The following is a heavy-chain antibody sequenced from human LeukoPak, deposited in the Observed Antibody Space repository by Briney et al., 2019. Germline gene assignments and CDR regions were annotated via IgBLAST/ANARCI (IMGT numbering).Heavy chain of an antibody. D-gene: IGHD6-19*01. CDR3: TKDETGSGWGN. CDR2: IVGSST. CDR1: GFTFSDYH. Sequence: GGSLRLSCAASGFTFSDYHMSWVRQAPGRGLEWVSAIVGSSTFYAYSVTGGFTICRDKSKNTLYLQMNSLRAEDTAVYYCTKDETGSGWGNWGQGTLVTVSS. V-gene: IGHV3-23*01. J-gene: IGHJ4*02.